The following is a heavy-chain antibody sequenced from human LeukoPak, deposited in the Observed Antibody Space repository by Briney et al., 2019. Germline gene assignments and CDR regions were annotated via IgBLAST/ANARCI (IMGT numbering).Heavy chain of an antibody. D-gene: IGHD2-2*01. V-gene: IGHV3-23*01. CDR3: AKVDSCSSTSCYYYYYGMDV. CDR1: GFTFSSYA. J-gene: IGHJ6*02. Sequence: PGGSLRLSCAASGFTFSSYAKSWVRQAPGKGLEWVSAISGSGGSTYYADSVKGRFTISRDNSKNTLYLQMNSLRAEDTAVYYCAKVDSCSSTSCYYYYYGMDVWGQGTAVTVSS. CDR2: ISGSGGST.